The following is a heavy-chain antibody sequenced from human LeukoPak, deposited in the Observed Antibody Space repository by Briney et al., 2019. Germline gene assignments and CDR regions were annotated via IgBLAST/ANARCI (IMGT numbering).Heavy chain of an antibody. D-gene: IGHD1-26*01. J-gene: IGHJ2*01. V-gene: IGHV4-4*07. Sequence: SETLSLTCTVSGGSISSYYWSWIRQPAGKGLEWIGRIYTSASTNYNPSLKSRVTMSVDTSKNQFSLKLSSVTAADTAVYYCARDSRGGFRFGGSSVNWYFDLWGRGTLVTVSS. CDR2: IYTSAST. CDR1: GGSISSYY. CDR3: ARDSRGGFRFGGSSVNWYFDL.